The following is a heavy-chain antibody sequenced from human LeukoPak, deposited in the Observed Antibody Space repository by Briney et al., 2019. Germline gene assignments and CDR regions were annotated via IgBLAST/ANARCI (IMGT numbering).Heavy chain of an antibody. CDR1: GYTLTELS. D-gene: IGHD6-13*01. CDR3: ATDYTSSSSVGFDY. CDR2: FDPEDGET. V-gene: IGHV1-24*01. J-gene: IGHJ4*02. Sequence: ASVKVSCKVSGYTLTELSMHWVRQPPGKGHEWMGGFDPEDGETIYAQKFQGRVTMTEDTSTDTAYMELSSLRSEDTAVYYCATDYTSSSSVGFDYWGQGTLVTVSS.